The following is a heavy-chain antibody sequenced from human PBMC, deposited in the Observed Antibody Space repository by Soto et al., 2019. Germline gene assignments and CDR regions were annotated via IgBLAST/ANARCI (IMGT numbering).Heavy chain of an antibody. CDR2: IIPILGIA. V-gene: IGHV1-69*02. CDR3: AIVEERGIDY. CDR1: GGTFSSYT. J-gene: IGHJ4*02. D-gene: IGHD2-2*01. Sequence: QVQLVQSGAEVKKPGSSVKVSCKASGGTFSSYTISWVRQAPGQGLEWMGRIIPILGIANYAQKFQGRVTITADKSASTAYMERSSLRSEDTAVYYCAIVEERGIDYWGQGTLVTVSS.